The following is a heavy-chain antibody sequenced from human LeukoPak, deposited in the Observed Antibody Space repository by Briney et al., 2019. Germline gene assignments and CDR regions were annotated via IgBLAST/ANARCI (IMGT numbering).Heavy chain of an antibody. V-gene: IGHV3-48*03. CDR2: ISSSGTTI. J-gene: IGHJ4*02. CDR3: ARGSIPPDY. CDR1: GFTFSSYE. D-gene: IGHD2-21*01. Sequence: PGGSLRLSCVASGFTFSSYEFNWVRQAPGKGLDWVAFISSSGTTIYYTDSVKGRFIISRDNSKNSLYLQMNSLRAEDTALYYCARGSIPPDYWGQGTLVTVS.